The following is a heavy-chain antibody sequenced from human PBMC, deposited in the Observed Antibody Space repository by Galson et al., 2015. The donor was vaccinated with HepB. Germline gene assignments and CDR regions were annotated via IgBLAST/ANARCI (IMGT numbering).Heavy chain of an antibody. D-gene: IGHD4-11*01. CDR2: IWYDGSEK. Sequence: SLRLSCAASGYTFSSYGIHWVRQAPGKGLEWVAVIWYDGSEKYYGDSVEGRFTISRDNSKNTAYLQMNSLRAEDTALYYCARLQSKYLDVWGKGTTVTVSS. CDR3: ARLQSKYLDV. J-gene: IGHJ6*04. CDR1: GYTFSSYG. V-gene: IGHV3-33*01.